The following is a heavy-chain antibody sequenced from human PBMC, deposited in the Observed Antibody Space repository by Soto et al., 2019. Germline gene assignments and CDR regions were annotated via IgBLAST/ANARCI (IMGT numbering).Heavy chain of an antibody. CDR1: GGSISSSNW. CDR3: ARAAMGGSSWPFDY. CDR2: IYHSGST. D-gene: IGHD6-13*01. J-gene: IGHJ4*02. Sequence: PSETLSLTCAVSGGSISSSNWWSWVRQPPGKGLEWIGEIYHSGSTNYNPSLKSRVTISVDKSKNQSSLKLSSVTAADTAVYYCARAAMGGSSWPFDYWGQGTLVTVSS. V-gene: IGHV4-4*02.